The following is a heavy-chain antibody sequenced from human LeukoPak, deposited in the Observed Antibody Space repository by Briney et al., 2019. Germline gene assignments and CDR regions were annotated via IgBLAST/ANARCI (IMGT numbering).Heavy chain of an antibody. J-gene: IGHJ4*02. CDR1: GFTFSSYS. V-gene: IGHV3-21*01. CDR3: ARDYGYSGSGSYPDY. D-gene: IGHD3-10*01. Sequence: GGSLRLSCAASGFTFSSYSMNWVRQAPGKGLEWVSSISSSSSYIYYADSVKGRFTISRDNAKNSLYLQMNSLRAEDTAVYYCARDYGYSGSGSYPDYWGQGTLVTVSS. CDR2: ISSSSSYI.